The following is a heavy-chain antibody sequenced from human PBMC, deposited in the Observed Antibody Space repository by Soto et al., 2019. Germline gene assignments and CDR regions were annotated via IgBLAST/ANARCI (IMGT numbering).Heavy chain of an antibody. CDR3: AKDRGRYCSGARCDLFDS. CDR1: GVTFNTYA. CDR2: VSYAGSNK. V-gene: IGHV3-30*04. J-gene: IGHJ4*02. Sequence: HVQLVKSGGGVVQPGRSLTLSCAASGVTFNTYAMHWVRQAPGKGLEWVAIVSYAGSNKYYADSVKGRFTISRDNSKNTLKLQMNSVRAEDTAVYYCAKDRGRYCSGARCDLFDSWGQGTLVTVSS. D-gene: IGHD2-15*01.